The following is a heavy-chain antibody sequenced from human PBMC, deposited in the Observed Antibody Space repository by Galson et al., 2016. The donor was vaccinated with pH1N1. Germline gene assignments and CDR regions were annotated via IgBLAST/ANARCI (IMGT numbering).Heavy chain of an antibody. Sequence: SLRLSCAASGFIFRNYAMSWVRQAPGMGLEWISVIGSIARETSYAGSVKGRFTISRDNSKNTVYLEMNSLRAEDTAVYHCARSRNLDVWGQGTAVTVSS. CDR1: GFIFRNYA. CDR2: IGSIARET. D-gene: IGHD1-14*01. CDR3: ARSRNLDV. J-gene: IGHJ6*02. V-gene: IGHV3-23*01.